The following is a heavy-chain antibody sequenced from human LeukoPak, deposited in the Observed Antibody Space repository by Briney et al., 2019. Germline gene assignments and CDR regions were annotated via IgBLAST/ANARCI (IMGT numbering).Heavy chain of an antibody. V-gene: IGHV1-8*01. Sequence: GASVKVSCKASGYAFTSYDISWVRQAPGQGFEWLGWMSPTSGDTGYAEEFQGRVTMTRDISKNTAYMELTGLTSGDTAIYYCARGESALWFGEVNPWGQGTLVVVSS. CDR1: GYAFTSYD. CDR3: ARGESALWFGEVNP. J-gene: IGHJ4*02. D-gene: IGHD3-10*01. CDR2: MSPTSGDT.